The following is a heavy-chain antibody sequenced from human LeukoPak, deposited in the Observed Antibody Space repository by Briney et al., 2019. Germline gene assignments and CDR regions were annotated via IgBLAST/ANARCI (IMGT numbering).Heavy chain of an antibody. V-gene: IGHV3-9*01. CDR2: ISWNSGSI. CDR3: AKGPQQLGYYYYGMDV. D-gene: IGHD6-13*01. Sequence: PGRSLRLSCAASGFTFDDYAMHWVRQAPGKGLEWVSGISWNSGSIGYADSVKGRFTISRDNAKNSLYLQMNSLRAEDTASYYCAKGPQQLGYYYYGMDVWGQGTTVTVSS. CDR1: GFTFDDYA. J-gene: IGHJ6*02.